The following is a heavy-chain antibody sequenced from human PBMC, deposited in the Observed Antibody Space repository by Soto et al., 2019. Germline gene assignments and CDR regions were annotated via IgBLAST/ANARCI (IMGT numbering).Heavy chain of an antibody. CDR1: GFTFSSYG. CDR3: AKERALAAAAHDYYYGMDV. V-gene: IGHV3-30*18. Sequence: QVQLVESGGGVVQPGRSLRLSCAASGFTFSSYGMHWVRQAPGKGLEWVAVISYDGSNKYYADSVKGRFTSSRDNSKNTLYLQMNSLRAEDTAVYYCAKERALAAAAHDYYYGMDVWGQGTTVTVSS. CDR2: ISYDGSNK. J-gene: IGHJ6*02. D-gene: IGHD6-13*01.